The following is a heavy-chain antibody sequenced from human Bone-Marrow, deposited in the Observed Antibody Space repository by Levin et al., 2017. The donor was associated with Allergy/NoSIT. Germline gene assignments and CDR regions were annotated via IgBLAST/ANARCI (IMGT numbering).Heavy chain of an antibody. D-gene: IGHD2-21*01. CDR2: INEDGSKV. V-gene: IGHV3-7*01. CDR3: ARDALWLRDY. CDR1: GFSFSRHW. Sequence: RGESLKISCVGTGFSFSRHWMSWVRQAPGKGLEWVANINEDGSKVYYVDSVEGRFTISRDNAKAALYLQMNSLRGEDTAVYYCARDALWLRDYWGQGTLVTVSS. J-gene: IGHJ4*02.